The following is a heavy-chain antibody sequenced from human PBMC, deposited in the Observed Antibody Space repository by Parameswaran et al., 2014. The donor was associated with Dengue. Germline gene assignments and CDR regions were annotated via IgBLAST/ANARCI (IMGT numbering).Heavy chain of an antibody. CDR1: GYTFTSYD. D-gene: IGHD3-10*01. V-gene: IGHV1-8*01. CDR2: MNPNSGNT. CDR3: ASGITMVRGAGDY. Sequence: GSVKVSCKASGYTFTSYDINWVRQATGQGLEWMGWMNPNSGNTGYAQKFQGRVTITADESTSTAYMELSSLRSEDTAVYYCASGITMVRGAGDYWGQGTLVTVSS. J-gene: IGHJ4*02.